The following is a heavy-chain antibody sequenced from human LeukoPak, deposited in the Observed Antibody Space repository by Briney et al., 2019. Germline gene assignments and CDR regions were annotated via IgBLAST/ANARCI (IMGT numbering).Heavy chain of an antibody. CDR1: GYTFTSYG. CDR2: ISAYNGNT. V-gene: IGHV1-18*01. J-gene: IGHJ5*02. D-gene: IGHD6-19*01. Sequence: ASVKVSCKASGYTFTSYGISWVRQAPGQGLEWMGWISAYNGNTNYAQKLQGRVTMTTDTSTSTAYMELRSLRSDDTAVYYCARELYSSGLNWFDPWGQGTLVTVSS. CDR3: ARELYSSGLNWFDP.